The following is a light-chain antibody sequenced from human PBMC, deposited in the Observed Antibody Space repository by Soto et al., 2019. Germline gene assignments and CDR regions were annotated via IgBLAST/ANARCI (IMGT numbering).Light chain of an antibody. CDR2: EVR. J-gene: IGLJ1*01. CDR3: SSYTDSATRV. Sequence: QSALTQPASVSGSPGQSITISCTGTNSDVGGYDYVSWYQQYPGKAPKVIIYEVRKRPSGISNRFSGSKSGNMASLTISGLQAVDEADYYCSSYTDSATRVFGTGTKVPVL. V-gene: IGLV2-14*01. CDR1: NSDVGGYDY.